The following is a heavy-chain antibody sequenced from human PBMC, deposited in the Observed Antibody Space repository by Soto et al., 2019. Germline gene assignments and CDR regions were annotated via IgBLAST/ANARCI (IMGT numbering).Heavy chain of an antibody. CDR2: IIPIFGTA. CDR1: GGAFSSYA. D-gene: IGHD5-12*01. J-gene: IGHJ6*02. CDR3: ARIRRRWLRNYYYYHGMDV. Sequence: SVKVSCKASGGAFSSYAISWVRQAPGQGLEWMGGIIPIFGTANYAQKFQGRVTITADESTSTAYMELSSLRSEDTAVYYCARIRRRWLRNYYYYHGMDVWGQGTTVTASS. V-gene: IGHV1-69*13.